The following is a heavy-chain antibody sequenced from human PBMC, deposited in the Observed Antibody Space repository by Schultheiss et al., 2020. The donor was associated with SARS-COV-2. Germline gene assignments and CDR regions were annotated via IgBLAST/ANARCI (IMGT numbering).Heavy chain of an antibody. J-gene: IGHJ2*01. D-gene: IGHD6-6*01. V-gene: IGHV5-51*01. CDR1: GYSFTSYW. CDR3: ARAYLSSSSWYFDL. CDR2: IYPGDSDT. Sequence: GGSLRLSCKGSGYSFTSYWIGWVRQMPGKGLEWMGIIYPGDSDTRYSPSFQGQVTISADKSISTAYLQWSSLKASDTAMYYCARAYLSSSSWYFDLWGRGTLVTVSS.